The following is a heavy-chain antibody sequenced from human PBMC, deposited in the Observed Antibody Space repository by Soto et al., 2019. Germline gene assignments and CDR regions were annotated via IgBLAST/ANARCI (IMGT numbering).Heavy chain of an antibody. J-gene: IGHJ4*02. D-gene: IGHD4-17*01. CDR2: ITGSGGGT. Sequence: GGSLGLCCAAPGFTFSRYAMSCVRQAPGKGLEWVSSITGSGGGTYSADSVKGRFTISRDNSKDTLFLQMISLGADDTAIYYCAKGTTVTSDHSGQRPFLTLSS. V-gene: IGHV3-23*01. CDR1: GFTFSRYA. CDR3: AKGTTVTSDH.